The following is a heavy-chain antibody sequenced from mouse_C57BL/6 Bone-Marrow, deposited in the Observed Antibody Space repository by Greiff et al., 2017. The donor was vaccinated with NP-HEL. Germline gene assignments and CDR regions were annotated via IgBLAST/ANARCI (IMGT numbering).Heavy chain of an antibody. V-gene: IGHV1-15*01. CDR2: IYPSDSET. CDR1: GYTFTDYE. Sequence: VQLVESGAELVRPGASVTLSCKASGYTFTDYEMHWVKQTPVHGLEWIGNIYPSDSETHYNQKFKDKATLTVDKSSSTAYMELRSLTSEDTAVYYCARSYYYGSSLYWYFDVWGTGTTVTVSS. D-gene: IGHD1-1*01. CDR3: ARSYYYGSSLYWYFDV. J-gene: IGHJ1*03.